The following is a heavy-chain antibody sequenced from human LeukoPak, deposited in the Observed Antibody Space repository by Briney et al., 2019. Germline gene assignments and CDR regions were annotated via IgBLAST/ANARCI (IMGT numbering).Heavy chain of an antibody. CDR2: IYYSGST. V-gene: IGHV4-39*01. CDR3: ARRGYSYGTNWFDP. Sequence: PSDTLSLTCTVSGGSISSSSYYWGWIRQPPGKGLEWIGSIYYSGSTYYNPSLKSRVTISVDTSKNQFSLKLSSVTAADTAVYYCARRGYSYGTNWFDPWGQGTLVTVSS. D-gene: IGHD5-18*01. J-gene: IGHJ5*02. CDR1: GGSISSSSYY.